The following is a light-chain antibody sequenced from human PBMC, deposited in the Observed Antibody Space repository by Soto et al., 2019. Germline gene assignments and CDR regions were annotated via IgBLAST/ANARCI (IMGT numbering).Light chain of an antibody. Sequence: QSVLTQPASVSGSPGQSITISCTGTSSDVGSYNLVSWYQQHPGKAPKLMIYEVSKRPSGVSNRFSGSKSGNTASLTISGLQAEDEADYYCCLYAGSSTVVFGGGTKVTVL. V-gene: IGLV2-23*02. CDR1: SSDVGSYNL. J-gene: IGLJ2*01. CDR2: EVS. CDR3: CLYAGSSTVV.